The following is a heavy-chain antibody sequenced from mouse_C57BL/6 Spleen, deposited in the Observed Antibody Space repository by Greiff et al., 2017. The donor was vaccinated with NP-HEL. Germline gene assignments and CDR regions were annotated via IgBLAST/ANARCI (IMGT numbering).Heavy chain of an antibody. J-gene: IGHJ3*01. D-gene: IGHD2-3*01. Sequence: VQLQQSGPELVKPGASVKISCKASGYSFTSYYIHWVKQRPGQGLEWIGWIYPGSGNTKYNEKFKGKATLTADTSSSTAYMQLSSLTSEDSAVYYCARAGNYDGYYSWFAYWGQGTLVTVSA. CDR3: ARAGNYDGYYSWFAY. V-gene: IGHV1-66*01. CDR1: GYSFTSYY. CDR2: IYPGSGNT.